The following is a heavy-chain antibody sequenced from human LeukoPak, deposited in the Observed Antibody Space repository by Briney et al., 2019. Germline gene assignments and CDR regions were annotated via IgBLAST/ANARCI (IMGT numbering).Heavy chain of an antibody. CDR2: ISSSSSYI. J-gene: IGHJ4*02. CDR3: ARESTVTTVDY. CDR1: GFTFSSYS. V-gene: IGHV3-21*01. D-gene: IGHD4-17*01. Sequence: KPGGSLRLSCAASGFTFSSYSMNWVRQAPGKGLEWVSSISSSSSYIYYADSVKGRFTISRDNAKNSLYLQMNSLRAEDTAVYCCARESTVTTVDYWGQGTLVTVSS.